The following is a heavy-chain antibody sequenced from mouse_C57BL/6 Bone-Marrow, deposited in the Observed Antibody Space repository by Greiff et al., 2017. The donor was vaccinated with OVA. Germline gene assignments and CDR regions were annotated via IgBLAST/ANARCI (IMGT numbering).Heavy chain of an antibody. CDR3: ARLWLLNWYFDV. CDR1: GYTFTSYW. Sequence: QVQLQQPGAELVKPGASVKLSCKASGYTFTSYWMHWVKQRPGQGLEWIGMIHPNSGSTNYNEKFKSKATLTVDKSSSTAYMQLSSLTSEDSAVYYCARLWLLNWYFDVWGTGTTVTVSS. CDR2: IHPNSGST. J-gene: IGHJ1*03. V-gene: IGHV1-64*01. D-gene: IGHD2-2*01.